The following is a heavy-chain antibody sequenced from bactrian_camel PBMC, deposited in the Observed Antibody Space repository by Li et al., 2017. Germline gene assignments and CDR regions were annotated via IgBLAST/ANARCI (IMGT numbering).Heavy chain of an antibody. CDR3: AAGRRQVVAGTGTSYCSLKEYDFNY. J-gene: IGHJ4*01. D-gene: IGHD6*01. V-gene: IGHV3S9*01. CDR2: IDSDGST. CDR1: GHTYSTYC. Sequence: HVQLVESGGDSVQAGGSLRLSCAVSGHTYSTYCMAWLRQVPGKEREGIATIDSDGSTTYVDFVKGRFTISKDNAKNVLYLQIDSDKPEDTAMYFCAAGRRQVVAGTGTSYCSLKEYDFNYWGQGTQVTVS.